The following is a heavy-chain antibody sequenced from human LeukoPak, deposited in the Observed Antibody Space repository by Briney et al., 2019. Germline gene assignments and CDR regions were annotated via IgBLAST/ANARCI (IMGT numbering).Heavy chain of an antibody. V-gene: IGHV3-21*01. J-gene: IGHJ3*02. CDR1: GFTVSSNY. Sequence: GGSLRLSCAASGFTVSSNYMSWVRQAPGKGLEWVSSISSSSTYIYYADSLKGRFTISRDNAKNSLYLQMNSLRAEDTAVYYCARKGHNGAFDIWGQGTMVTVSS. CDR3: ARKGHNGAFDI. D-gene: IGHD1-1*01. CDR2: ISSSSTYI.